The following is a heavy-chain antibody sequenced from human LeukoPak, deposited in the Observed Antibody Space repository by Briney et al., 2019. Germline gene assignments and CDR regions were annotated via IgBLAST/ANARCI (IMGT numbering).Heavy chain of an antibody. CDR3: ARDLWGVAAGRWLGYFDI. J-gene: IGHJ2*01. D-gene: IGHD6-13*01. CDR2: IIPIFGRA. Sequence: SSVKVSFKASGGTFSSYAISSLRQPPGQGLEWMGRIIPIFGRANYEERFQGRVTITADESTSTAYMELSRLRSEDTAVYYCARDLWGVAAGRWLGYFDIWGRGTLVTVSS. V-gene: IGHV1-69*13. CDR1: GGTFSSYA.